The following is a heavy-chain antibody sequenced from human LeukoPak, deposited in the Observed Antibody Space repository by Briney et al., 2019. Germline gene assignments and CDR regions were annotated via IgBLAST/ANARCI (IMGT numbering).Heavy chain of an antibody. CDR1: GGTFSSYA. D-gene: IGHD2-15*01. Sequence: SVKVSCKASGGTFSSYAISWVRQAPGQGLEWMGGIIPIFGTANYAQKFQGRVALTADESTSTAYMELRSLRSEDTAVYYCARAYCSGGSCYRGYYYYYYMDVWGKGTTVTISS. CDR3: ARAYCSGGSCYRGYYYYYYMDV. V-gene: IGHV1-69*01. J-gene: IGHJ6*03. CDR2: IIPIFGTA.